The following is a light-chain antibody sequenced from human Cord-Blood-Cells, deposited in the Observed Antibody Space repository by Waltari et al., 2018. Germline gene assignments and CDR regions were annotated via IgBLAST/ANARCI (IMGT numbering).Light chain of an antibody. V-gene: IGLV2-14*03. Sequence: QSALTQSASVSGSPGQSITISCTGTSSDVGGYNYVSWYQQHPGKAPKLMIYDVSNRPSGVSNRFAGSKSGNTASLTISGLQAEDEADYYCSSYTSSSTWVFGGGTKLPVL. CDR3: SSYTSSSTWV. J-gene: IGLJ3*02. CDR1: SSDVGGYNY. CDR2: DVS.